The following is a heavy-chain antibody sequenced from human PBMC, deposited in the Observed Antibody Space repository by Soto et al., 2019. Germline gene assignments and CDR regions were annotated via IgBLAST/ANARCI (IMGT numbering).Heavy chain of an antibody. Sequence: QVQLVESGGGSVKPGGSLRLSCVASGFTFSDYSMSWIRQAAGKGLEWLSYISSRNTIYYAESVKGRFTISRDNAKNSMYLQMNSLTGEDTAVYYCARDYLATYQRYCSCGTCPIDYWGQGTLVTVSS. CDR1: GFTFSDYS. CDR3: ARDYLATYQRYCSCGTCPIDY. V-gene: IGHV3-11*01. D-gene: IGHD2-15*01. CDR2: ISSRNTI. J-gene: IGHJ4*02.